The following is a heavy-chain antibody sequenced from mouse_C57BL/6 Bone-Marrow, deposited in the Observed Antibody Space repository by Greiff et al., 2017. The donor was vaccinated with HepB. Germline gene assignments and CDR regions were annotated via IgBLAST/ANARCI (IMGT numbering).Heavy chain of an antibody. CDR1: GFTFSDYG. CDR2: ISSGSNTI. CDR3: ARPFYYVSSYFDY. V-gene: IGHV5-17*01. Sequence: EVKLMESGGGLVKPGGSLKLSCAASGFTFSDYGMHWVRQAPEKGLEWVAYISSGSNTIYYADTEKGRFTISRDNAKNTLFLQMTSLRSEDTAMYYCARPFYYVSSYFDYWGQGTTLTVSS. D-gene: IGHD1-1*01. J-gene: IGHJ2*01.